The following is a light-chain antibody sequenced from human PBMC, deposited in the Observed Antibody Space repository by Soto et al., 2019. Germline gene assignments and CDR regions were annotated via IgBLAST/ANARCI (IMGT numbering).Light chain of an antibody. CDR1: QSISSY. CDR2: AAS. Sequence: DIQMTQSPSSLSASVGDRVPIPCRASQSISSYFNWYPQKPGKAPKLLIYAASSLQSGVPSRFSGSGSGTDFTLTSSGLQPEDCATYYCQQSYITRTFGQGTKVEI. J-gene: IGKJ1*01. CDR3: QQSYITRT. V-gene: IGKV1-39*01.